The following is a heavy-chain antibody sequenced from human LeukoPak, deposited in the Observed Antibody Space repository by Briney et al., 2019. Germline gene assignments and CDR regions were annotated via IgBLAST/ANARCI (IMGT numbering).Heavy chain of an antibody. Sequence: WASVKVSCKASGYTFTSYGISWVRQAPGQGLEWMGWISAYNGNTNYAQKLQGRVTMTTDTSTSTAYMELRSLRSDDTAVYYCARGLSRITIFGVIIYGDAFDIWGQGTMVTVSS. CDR2: ISAYNGNT. CDR3: ARGLSRITIFGVIIYGDAFDI. V-gene: IGHV1-18*01. J-gene: IGHJ3*02. CDR1: GYTFTSYG. D-gene: IGHD3-3*01.